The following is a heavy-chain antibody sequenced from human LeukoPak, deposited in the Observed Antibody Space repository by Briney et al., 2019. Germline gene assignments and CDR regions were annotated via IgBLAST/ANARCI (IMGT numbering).Heavy chain of an antibody. CDR3: AKDIGCSSTSCYVIGGAFDI. J-gene: IGHJ3*02. CDR1: GFTFDDYA. Sequence: GGSLRLSCAASGFTFDDYAMHWVRQAPGKGLEWVSGISWNSGSIGYADSVKGRFTISRDNAKNSLYLQMNSLRAEDTALYYCAKDIGCSSTSCYVIGGAFDIWGQGTMVTVSS. V-gene: IGHV3-9*01. D-gene: IGHD2-2*01. CDR2: ISWNSGSI.